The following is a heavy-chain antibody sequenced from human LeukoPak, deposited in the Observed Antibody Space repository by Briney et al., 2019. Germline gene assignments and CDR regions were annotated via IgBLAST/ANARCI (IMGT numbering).Heavy chain of an antibody. Sequence: SETLSLTCAVSGGSISSGGYSWSWIRQPPGKGLEWIRYIYHSGSTYYNPSLKSRVTISVDRSKNQFSLKLSSVTAADTAVYYCAREGSTLGSGYEVTDAFDIWGQGTMVTVSS. CDR1: GGSISSGGYS. V-gene: IGHV4-30-2*01. D-gene: IGHD3-22*01. CDR2: IYHSGST. CDR3: AREGSTLGSGYEVTDAFDI. J-gene: IGHJ3*02.